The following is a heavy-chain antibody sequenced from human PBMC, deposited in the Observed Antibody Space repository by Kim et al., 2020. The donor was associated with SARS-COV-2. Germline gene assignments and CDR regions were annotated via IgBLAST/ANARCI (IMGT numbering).Heavy chain of an antibody. Sequence: GGSLRLSCVASGFTFSSYGMHWVRQAPGKGLEWVGLIRYDASNQYYADSVKGRFTISRDNSKNTLYLHMDNLSADDTAVYFCARGMVVAGISPHFDNWGQGTLVTVSS. D-gene: IGHD2-15*01. CDR3: ARGMVVAGISPHFDN. J-gene: IGHJ4*02. CDR2: IRYDASNQ. V-gene: IGHV3-33*01. CDR1: GFTFSSYG.